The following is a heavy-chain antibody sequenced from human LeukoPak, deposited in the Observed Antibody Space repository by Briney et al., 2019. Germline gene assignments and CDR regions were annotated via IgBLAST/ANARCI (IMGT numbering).Heavy chain of an antibody. Sequence: PGGSLRLSCAASGFSVSDNYMSWVRQAPGKGLDWVSVIYSGGTTYNADSVKGRFTISRDNSKNTLYLQMNSLRPEDTAVYYCARVHYYEISGYDSRSSYYNYMDVWGKGTTITVSS. D-gene: IGHD3-22*01. V-gene: IGHV3-53*01. CDR1: GFSVSDNY. CDR3: ARVHYYEISGYDSRSSYYNYMDV. J-gene: IGHJ6*03. CDR2: IYSGGTT.